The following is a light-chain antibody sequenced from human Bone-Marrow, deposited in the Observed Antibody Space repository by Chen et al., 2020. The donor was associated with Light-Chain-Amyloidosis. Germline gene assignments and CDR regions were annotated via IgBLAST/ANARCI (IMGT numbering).Light chain of an antibody. CDR3: SSYTSSSAPVV. CDR1: SSDVGGYDY. J-gene: IGLJ2*01. Sequence: QSALPQPAPVSASPGQSIPIYCTGSSSDVGGYDYVSWYQQHPGKAPKLLIYDVRIRPSGVSNRFSGSKSGNTASLAISGLLTEDEAAYYCSSYTSSSAPVVFGGGTKLTVL. V-gene: IGLV2-14*03. CDR2: DVR.